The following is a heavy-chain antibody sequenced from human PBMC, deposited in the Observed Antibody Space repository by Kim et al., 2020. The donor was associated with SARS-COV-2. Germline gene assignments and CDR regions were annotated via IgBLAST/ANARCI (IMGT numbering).Heavy chain of an antibody. CDR1: GFTFSSYG. J-gene: IGHJ6*02. CDR3: AKDRLDRGYYTHYYYYYGMDV. D-gene: IGHD3-3*01. V-gene: IGHV3-30*18. Sequence: GGSLRLSCAASGFTFSSYGMHWVRQAPGKGLEWVAVISYDGSNKYYADSVKGRFTISRDNSKNTLYLQMNSLRAEDTAVYYCAKDRLDRGYYTHYYYYYGMDVWGQGTTVTVSS. CDR2: ISYDGSNK.